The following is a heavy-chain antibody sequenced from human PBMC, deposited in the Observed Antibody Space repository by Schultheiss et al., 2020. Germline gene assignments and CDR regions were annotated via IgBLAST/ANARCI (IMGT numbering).Heavy chain of an antibody. CDR3: AKDQNGHYYYYYGMDV. D-gene: IGHD2-8*01. CDR2: ISGSGGST. V-gene: IGHV3-23*01. CDR1: GFTFSSYA. J-gene: IGHJ6*02. Sequence: GGSLRLSCAASGFTFSSYAMSWVHQAPGKGLEWVSVISGSGGSTDHADSVKGRFTISRDNSKNTLYLQMNSLRAEDTAVYYCAKDQNGHYYYYYGMDVWGQGTTVTVSS.